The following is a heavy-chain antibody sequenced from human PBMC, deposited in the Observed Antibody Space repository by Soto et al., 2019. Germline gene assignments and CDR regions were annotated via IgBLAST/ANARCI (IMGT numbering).Heavy chain of an antibody. V-gene: IGHV1-46*01. D-gene: IGHD2-15*01. Sequence: ASVKVSCKASGYTFTSYYMHWVRQAPGQGLEWMGIINPSGGSTSYAQKFQGRGTMTRDTSTSTVYMELSSLRSEDTAVYYCARESRVVAATELYYYYGMDVWGQGTTVTVSS. CDR3: ARESRVVAATELYYYYGMDV. CDR1: GYTFTSYY. J-gene: IGHJ6*02. CDR2: INPSGGST.